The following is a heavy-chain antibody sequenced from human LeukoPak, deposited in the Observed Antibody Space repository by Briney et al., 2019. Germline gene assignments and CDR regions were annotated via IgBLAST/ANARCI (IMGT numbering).Heavy chain of an antibody. CDR1: GFTFSDYY. CDR2: ISSSGSTI. Sequence: PEGSLRLSCAASGFTFSDYYMSWIRQAPGKGREWVSYISSSGSTIYYADSVKGRFTISRDNAKNSLYLQMNSLRAEDTAVYYCARWYSSSWYEPYYYYYMDVWGKGTTVTVSS. J-gene: IGHJ6*03. D-gene: IGHD6-13*01. CDR3: ARWYSSSWYEPYYYYYMDV. V-gene: IGHV3-11*04.